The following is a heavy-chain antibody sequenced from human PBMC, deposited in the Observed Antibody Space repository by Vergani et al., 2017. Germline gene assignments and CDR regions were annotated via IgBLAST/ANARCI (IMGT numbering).Heavy chain of an antibody. V-gene: IGHV4-38-2*01. J-gene: IGHJ4*02. CDR1: GYSISSGYY. Sequence: QVQLQESGPGLVKPSETLSLTCAVSGYSISSGYYWGWIRQPPGKGLEWIGSIYHSGSTYYNPSLKSRVTISVDTSKNQFPLKLSSVTAADTAVYYCARHVSSGWYGDYFDYWGQGTLVTVSS. CDR3: ARHVSSGWYGDYFDY. CDR2: IYHSGST. D-gene: IGHD6-19*01.